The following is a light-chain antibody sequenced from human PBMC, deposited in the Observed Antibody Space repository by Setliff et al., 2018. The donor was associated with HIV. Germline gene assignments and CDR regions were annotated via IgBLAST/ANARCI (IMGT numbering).Light chain of an antibody. Sequence: QSALTQPPSASGSPGQSVTISCTGTGSDIGYYTYVSWYQQHPGKAPRLVIYDVSRRPSGVPNRFSGSRSGNTASLTISGLQAEDEADYYCSSYSSNSTPYVFGSGTKVTVL. V-gene: IGLV2-8*01. CDR3: SSYSSNSTPYV. CDR1: GSDIGYYTY. J-gene: IGLJ1*01. CDR2: DVS.